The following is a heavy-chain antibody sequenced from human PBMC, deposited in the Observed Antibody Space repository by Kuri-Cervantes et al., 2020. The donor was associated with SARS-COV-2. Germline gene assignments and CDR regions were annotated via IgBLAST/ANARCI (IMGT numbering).Heavy chain of an antibody. J-gene: IGHJ4*02. CDR1: GFTFSDHY. Sequence: GESLKISCAASGFTFSDHYMDWVRQAPGKGLEWVANIKQDGSEKYYVDSVKGRFTISRDNAKNSLYLQMNSLRAEDTAVYYCARERQNYDFWSGYVGSYFDYWGQGTLVTVSS. CDR2: IKQDGSEK. V-gene: IGHV3-7*01. CDR3: ARERQNYDFWSGYVGSYFDY. D-gene: IGHD3-3*01.